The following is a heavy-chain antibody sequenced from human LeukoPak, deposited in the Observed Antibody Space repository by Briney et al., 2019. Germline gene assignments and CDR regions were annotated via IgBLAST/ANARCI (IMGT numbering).Heavy chain of an antibody. CDR2: INPNSGGT. CDR3: ARELEYSSSQGY. J-gene: IGHJ4*02. D-gene: IGHD6-6*01. CDR1: GYTFTGYY. V-gene: IGHV1-2*02. Sequence: GASAKVSCKASGYTFTGYYMHWVRQAPGQGLEWMGWINPNSGGTNYAQKFQGRVTMTRDTSISTAYMELSRLRSDDTAVYYCARELEYSSSQGYWGQGTLVTVSS.